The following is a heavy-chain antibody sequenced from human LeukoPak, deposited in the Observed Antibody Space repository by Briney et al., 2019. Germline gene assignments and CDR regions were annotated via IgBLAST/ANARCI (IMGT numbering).Heavy chain of an antibody. CDR2: ISGSGGST. CDR1: GSTFISYD. J-gene: IGHJ6*03. CDR3: VRARRQQLVSRYYYYYMDV. D-gene: IGHD6-13*01. Sequence: ASMEISCMASGSTFISYDMSWVRQAPGKGLEWVSAISGSGGSTYYADSVKGRFTISRDNSKNTLYLQMNSLRAEDTAVYYCVRARRQQLVSRYYYYYMDVWGKGTTVTVSS. V-gene: IGHV3-23*01.